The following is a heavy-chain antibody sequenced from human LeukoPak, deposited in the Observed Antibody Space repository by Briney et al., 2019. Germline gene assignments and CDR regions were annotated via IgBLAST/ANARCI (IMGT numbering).Heavy chain of an antibody. V-gene: IGHV4-38-2*02. Sequence: PSETLSLTCTVSGYSISSGYHWGWIRQPPGKGLEWIGSIYHSGSTYYNPSLKSRVTISVDTSKNQFSLKLSSVTAADTAVYYCARGNWNVGDAFDIWGQGTMVTVSS. J-gene: IGHJ3*02. CDR3: ARGNWNVGDAFDI. CDR2: IYHSGST. CDR1: GYSISSGYH. D-gene: IGHD1-1*01.